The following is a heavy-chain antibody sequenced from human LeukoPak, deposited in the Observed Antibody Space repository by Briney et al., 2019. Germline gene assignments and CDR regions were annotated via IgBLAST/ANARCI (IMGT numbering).Heavy chain of an antibody. V-gene: IGHV3-74*01. J-gene: IGHJ5*02. CDR2: INNDGSTT. D-gene: IGHD3-3*01. CDR3: ASSWRGPGFDP. Sequence: PWGSLRLSCTSSGFIFSYYWMVWVRQVPGKGLVWISLINNDGSTTNYADSVKGRFTISRDNAENTLYLQMNSLRAEDTAVYYCASSWRGPGFDPWGQGTLVTVSS. CDR1: GFIFSYYW.